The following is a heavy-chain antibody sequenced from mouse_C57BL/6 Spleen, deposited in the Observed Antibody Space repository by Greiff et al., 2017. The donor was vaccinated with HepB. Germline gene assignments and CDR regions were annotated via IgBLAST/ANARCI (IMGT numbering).Heavy chain of an antibody. CDR3: ARHGYFDY. CDR1: GYTFTSYW. Sequence: VQLQQPGAELVKPGASVKLSCKASGYTFTSYWMHWVKQRPGQGLEWIGMIHPNSGSTNYNEKFKSKATLTVDKSSSTAYMQLSSLTSKDSAVYYCARHGYFDYWGQGTTLTVSS. CDR2: IHPNSGST. V-gene: IGHV1-64*01. J-gene: IGHJ2*01.